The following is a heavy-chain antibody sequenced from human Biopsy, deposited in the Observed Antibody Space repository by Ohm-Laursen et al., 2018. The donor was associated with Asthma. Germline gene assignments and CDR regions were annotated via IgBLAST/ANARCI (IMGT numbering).Heavy chain of an antibody. D-gene: IGHD3-22*01. CDR1: GDSISSSSYY. Sequence: PSQTLSLTCIVSGDSISSSSYYWGWIRQPPGKGLEWIGSNYYSGNTYYNPSLKSRVTISVDTSKNQFSLKLYSVTAADTAVYYCARHRGDSSGYYYDSFDYWGQGTLVTVSS. V-gene: IGHV4-39*01. CDR3: ARHRGDSSGYYYDSFDY. J-gene: IGHJ4*02. CDR2: NYYSGNT.